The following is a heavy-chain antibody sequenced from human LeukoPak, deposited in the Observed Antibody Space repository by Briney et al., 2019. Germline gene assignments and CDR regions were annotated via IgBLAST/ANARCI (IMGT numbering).Heavy chain of an antibody. V-gene: IGHV3-43*01. CDR2: ISWDGTT. CDR1: GFTYEDYT. D-gene: IGHD3-22*01. Sequence: PGGSLRLSCAASGFTYEDYTMHWVRQAPGKTLEWAALISWDGTTYYTDSVKGRFTISRDNSKNSLYLQMDTLRSEDTAFYYCVKDLSYESSGYVFEYWGQGALVTVSS. CDR3: VKDLSYESSGYVFEY. J-gene: IGHJ4*02.